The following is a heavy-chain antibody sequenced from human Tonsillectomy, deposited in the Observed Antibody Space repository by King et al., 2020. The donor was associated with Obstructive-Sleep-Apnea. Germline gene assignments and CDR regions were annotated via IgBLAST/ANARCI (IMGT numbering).Heavy chain of an antibody. CDR3: ARDLGEVLRYFDWLPRRRWFAFDI. Sequence: VQLQESGPGLVKPSQTLSLTCTVSGGSISSGDYYWSWIRQPPGKGLEWIGYIYYSGSTYYNPSLKSRVTISVDTSKNQFSLKLSSVTAADTAVYYCARDLGEVLRYFDWLPRRRWFAFDIWGQGTMVTVSS. CDR1: GGSISSGDYY. J-gene: IGHJ3*02. D-gene: IGHD3-9*01. V-gene: IGHV4-30-4*01. CDR2: IYYSGST.